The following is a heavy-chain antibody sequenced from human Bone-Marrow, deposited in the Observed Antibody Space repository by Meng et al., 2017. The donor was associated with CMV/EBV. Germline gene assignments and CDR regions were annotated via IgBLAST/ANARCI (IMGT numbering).Heavy chain of an antibody. Sequence: HVQLGQSGAEVKKPGASVKVSCKVSGYTLTELSMHWVRQAPGKGLEWMGGFDPEDGETIYAQKFQGRVTMTEDTSTDTAYMELSSLRSEDTAVYYCATGPPQYDFWSGYYRNFDYWGQGTLVTVSS. CDR2: FDPEDGET. CDR3: ATGPPQYDFWSGYYRNFDY. D-gene: IGHD3-3*01. V-gene: IGHV1-24*01. CDR1: GYTLTELS. J-gene: IGHJ4*02.